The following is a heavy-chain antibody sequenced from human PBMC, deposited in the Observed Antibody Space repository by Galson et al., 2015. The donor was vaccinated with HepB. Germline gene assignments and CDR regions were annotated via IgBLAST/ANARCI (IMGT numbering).Heavy chain of an antibody. D-gene: IGHD3-22*01. V-gene: IGHV1-46*04. CDR2: INPSGGST. J-gene: IGHJ3*02. Sequence: SVKVSCKASGYTFTSYYMHWVRQAPGQGLEWMGIINPSGGSTSYAQKLQGRVTMTRDTSTSTVYMELSSLRSEDTAVYYRARGPPFTMIVKVAFDIWGQGTMVTVSS. CDR3: ARGPPFTMIVKVAFDI. CDR1: GYTFTSYY.